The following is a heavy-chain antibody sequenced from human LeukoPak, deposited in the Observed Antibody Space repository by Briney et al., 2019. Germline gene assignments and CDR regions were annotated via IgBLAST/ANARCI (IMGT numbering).Heavy chain of an antibody. CDR2: IFVGGYA. CDR1: GFTFNTHG. D-gene: IGHD4-17*01. CDR3: ARDPNGNYVGAFDL. V-gene: IGHV3-30*02. Sequence: PGGSLRLSCVTSGFTFNTHGMHWVRQAPGKGLEWVASIFVGGYADYADSMKGRFTTSRDDSKNTLYLQMNGLRVEDTAIYYCARDPNGNYVGAFDLWGQGTLVTVSS. J-gene: IGHJ3*01.